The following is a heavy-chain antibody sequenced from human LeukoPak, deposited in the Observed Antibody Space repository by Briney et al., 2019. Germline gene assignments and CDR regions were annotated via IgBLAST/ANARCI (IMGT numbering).Heavy chain of an antibody. CDR2: IYPGDSET. V-gene: IGHV5-51*01. J-gene: IGHJ6*02. Sequence: GESLKISCQGSGYSFTGYWIGWVRQMPGKGLEWMGIIYPGDSETRYSPSFQGQVTISADKSISTAYLQWSSLKASDTAMYYCARHGSYYYGSGSYYYYYYGMDVWGQGTTVTVSS. D-gene: IGHD3-10*01. CDR1: GYSFTGYW. CDR3: ARHGSYYYGSGSYYYYYYGMDV.